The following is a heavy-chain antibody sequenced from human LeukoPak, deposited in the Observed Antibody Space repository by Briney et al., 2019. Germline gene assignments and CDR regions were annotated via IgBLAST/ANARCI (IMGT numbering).Heavy chain of an antibody. CDR3: ARVYSSSPTGY. D-gene: IGHD6-13*01. Sequence: PGGSLRLSCAASGFTFSSYSMNWVRQAPGKGLEWVSSISGSSSYIYYADPVRGRFTISRDNAKNSLYLQMNSLRAEDTAVYYCARVYSSSPTGYWGQGTLVTVSS. J-gene: IGHJ4*02. V-gene: IGHV3-21*01. CDR2: ISGSSSYI. CDR1: GFTFSSYS.